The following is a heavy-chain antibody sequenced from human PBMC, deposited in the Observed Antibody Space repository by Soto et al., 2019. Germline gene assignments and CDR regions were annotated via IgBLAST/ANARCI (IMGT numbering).Heavy chain of an antibody. CDR3: ARGLVVVPAAMWFGSGSFYAFDI. J-gene: IGHJ3*02. D-gene: IGHD2-2*01. CDR1: GYTFTSYD. Sequence: ASVKVSCKASGYTFTSYDINWVRQATGQGLEWMGWMNPNSGNTGYAQKFQGRVTMTRNTSISTAYMELSSLRSEDTAVYYCARGLVVVPAAMWFGSGSFYAFDIWGQGTMVTVSS. CDR2: MNPNSGNT. V-gene: IGHV1-8*01.